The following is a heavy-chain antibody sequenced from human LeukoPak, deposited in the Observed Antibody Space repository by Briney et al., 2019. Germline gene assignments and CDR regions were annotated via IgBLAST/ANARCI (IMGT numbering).Heavy chain of an antibody. J-gene: IGHJ4*02. CDR2: IKQDGSEK. CDR3: ARRRPRYCSSTSCLYGGFDY. Sequence: GGSLRLSCAASGFTFSSYWMSWVRQAPGKGLEWVANIKQDGSEKYYVDSVKGRFTISRDNAKNSLYLQMNSLRAEDTAVYYCARRRPRYCSSTSCLYGGFDYWGQGTLVTVSS. CDR1: GFTFSSYW. D-gene: IGHD2-2*01. V-gene: IGHV3-7*01.